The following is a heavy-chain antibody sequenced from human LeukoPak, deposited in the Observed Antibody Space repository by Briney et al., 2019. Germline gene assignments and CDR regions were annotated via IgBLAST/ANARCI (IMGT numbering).Heavy chain of an antibody. CDR3: AKDPSSGWYLAFDY. J-gene: IGHJ4*02. D-gene: IGHD6-19*01. CDR1: GFTFSSYG. Sequence: GSLRLSCAASGFTFSSYGMHWVRQAPGKGLEWVAFIRFDGSNKYYGDSVKGRFTISRDNSKNTLYLQMHSLRAEDTAVYYCAKDPSSGWYLAFDYWGQGTLVTVSS. CDR2: IRFDGSNK. V-gene: IGHV3-30*02.